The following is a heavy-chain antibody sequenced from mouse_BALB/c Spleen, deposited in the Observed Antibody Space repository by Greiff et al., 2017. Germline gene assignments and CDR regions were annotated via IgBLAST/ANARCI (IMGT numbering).Heavy chain of an antibody. V-gene: IGHV14-3*02. CDR3: ASRGYAMDY. Sequence: EVKLMESGAELVKPGASVKLSCTASGFNIKDTYMHWVKQRPEQGLEWIGRIDPANGNTKYDPKFQGKATITADTSSNTAYLQLSSLTSEDTAVYYCASRGYAMDYWGQGTSVTVSS. CDR1: GFNIKDTY. CDR2: IDPANGNT. J-gene: IGHJ4*01.